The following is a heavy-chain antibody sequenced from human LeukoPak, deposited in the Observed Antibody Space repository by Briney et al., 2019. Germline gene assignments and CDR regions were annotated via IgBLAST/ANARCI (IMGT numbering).Heavy chain of an antibody. J-gene: IGHJ4*02. CDR1: GFTFSSYA. Sequence: GGSLRLSCAASGFTFSSYAIHWVRQAPGKGLEWVTVISFDGSNKYYADSVKGRFTISRDNSKNTLYLQMNSLRAEDTAVYYCASQYYYDSSGYYREHDYWGQGTLVTVSS. D-gene: IGHD3-22*01. CDR2: ISFDGSNK. CDR3: ASQYYYDSSGYYREHDY. V-gene: IGHV3-30*04.